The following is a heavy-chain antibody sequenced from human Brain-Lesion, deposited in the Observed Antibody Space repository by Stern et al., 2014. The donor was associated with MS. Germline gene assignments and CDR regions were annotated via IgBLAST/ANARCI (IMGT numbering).Heavy chain of an antibody. CDR1: GYRFTSNW. Sequence: VQLLQPGAEVKKPGESLKISCKGSGYRFTSNWIGWVSQMPGKGLEWMGIIWPGDSDTRYSPSFQGQVTISADKSISTAYLQWSSLQASDTAMYYCASRGDSSSSGFDYWGQGTLVIVSS. D-gene: IGHD6-6*01. CDR2: IWPGDSDT. CDR3: ASRGDSSSSGFDY. J-gene: IGHJ4*02. V-gene: IGHV5-51*01.